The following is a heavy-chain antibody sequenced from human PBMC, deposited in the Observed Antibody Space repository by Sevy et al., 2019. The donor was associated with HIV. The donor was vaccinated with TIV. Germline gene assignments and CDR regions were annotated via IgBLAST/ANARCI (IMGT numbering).Heavy chain of an antibody. J-gene: IGHJ4*02. CDR2: IRYDGSNK. CDR1: GFTFSSYG. V-gene: IGHV3-30*02. CDR3: AKLLLGYCSGGSCPPSFDY. D-gene: IGHD2-15*01. Sequence: GSLRLSCAASGFTFSSYGMHWVRQAPGKGLGWVAFIRYDGSNKYYGDPVKGRFTIPRDNSKNTLYLQMNSLRAEDTAVYYCAKLLLGYCSGGSCPPSFDYWGQGTLVTVSS.